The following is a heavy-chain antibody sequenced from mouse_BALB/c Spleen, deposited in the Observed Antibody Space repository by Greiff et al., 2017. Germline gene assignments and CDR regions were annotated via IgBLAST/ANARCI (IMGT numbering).Heavy chain of an antibody. CDR3: ARGEQYFDV. CDR2: IYPGDGDT. Sequence: VQLQQSGAELARPGASVKLSCKASGYTFTSYWMQWVKQRPGQGLEWIGAIYPGDGDTRYTQKFKGKATLTADKSSSTAYKQLSSLASEDSAVYYCARGEQYFDVWGAGTTVTVSS. CDR1: GYTFTSYW. J-gene: IGHJ1*01. V-gene: IGHV1-87*01.